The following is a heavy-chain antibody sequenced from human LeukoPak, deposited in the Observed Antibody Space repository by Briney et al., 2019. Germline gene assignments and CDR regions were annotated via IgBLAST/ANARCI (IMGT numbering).Heavy chain of an antibody. J-gene: IGHJ6*03. CDR1: GYSFATYW. CDR3: ARLIGYYDFWSGYYTSRGYYYYMDV. Sequence: GESLKISCKGSGYSFATYWIGWVRQMPGKGLEWMGIIYPGDSDTRYSPSFQGQVTISADKSISTAYLQWSSLKASDTAMYYCARLIGYYDFWSGYYTSRGYYYYMDVWGKGTTVTVSS. CDR2: IYPGDSDT. V-gene: IGHV5-51*01. D-gene: IGHD3-3*01.